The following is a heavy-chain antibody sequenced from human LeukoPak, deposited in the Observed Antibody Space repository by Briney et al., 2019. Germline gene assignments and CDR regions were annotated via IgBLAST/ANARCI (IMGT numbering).Heavy chain of an antibody. CDR1: GFTFSHYW. Sequence: PGGSLRLSCAASGFTFSHYWISWVRQAPGKGLEWVANIKQDGSEKYYVDSVKGRFTISRDNAKNSLYLQMDSLRAEDTAVYYCARHDAFLWFGKKVDYWGQGTLVTVSS. CDR2: IKQDGSEK. J-gene: IGHJ4*02. D-gene: IGHD3-10*01. V-gene: IGHV3-7*01. CDR3: ARHDAFLWFGKKVDY.